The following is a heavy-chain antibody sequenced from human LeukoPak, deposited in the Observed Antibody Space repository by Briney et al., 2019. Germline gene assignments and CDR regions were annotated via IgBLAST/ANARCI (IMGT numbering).Heavy chain of an antibody. V-gene: IGHV4-4*07. J-gene: IGHJ1*01. Sequence: PSETLSLTCTVSGGSISSYSWSWIRQPAGKGLEWIGRIYTSGNTNYNPSLKSRITISVDTSKNQSSLKLSSVTAADTAVYYCARENRGWYSEYFQHWGQGTLVTVSS. CDR2: IYTSGNT. D-gene: IGHD6-19*01. CDR3: ARENRGWYSEYFQH. CDR1: GGSISSYS.